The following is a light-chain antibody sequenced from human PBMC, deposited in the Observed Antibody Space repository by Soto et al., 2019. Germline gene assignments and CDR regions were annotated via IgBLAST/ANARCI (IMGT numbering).Light chain of an antibody. Sequence: QSALTQPRSVSGSPGPSVTISCTGTSSDVGGYNSVSWYQQHPGKAPKLMIYDVSKRPSGVPDRFSGSKSGNTASLTISGLQAEEEADYYCCSYAGSYTFVVFGGGTKLTVL. CDR2: DVS. CDR3: CSYAGSYTFVV. J-gene: IGLJ2*01. V-gene: IGLV2-11*01. CDR1: SSDVGGYNS.